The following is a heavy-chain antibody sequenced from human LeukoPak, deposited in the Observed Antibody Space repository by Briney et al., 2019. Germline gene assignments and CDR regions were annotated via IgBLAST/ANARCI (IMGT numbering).Heavy chain of an antibody. J-gene: IGHJ6*03. CDR1: GGTFSSYT. CDR2: ITPILGIA. Sequence: ASVKVSCKASGGTFSSYTISWVRQAPGQGLEWMGRITPILGIANYAQKFQGRVTITADKSTSTAYMELSSLRSEDTAVYYCAREVPTDYYYYYMDVWGKGTTVTVSS. V-gene: IGHV1-69*04. CDR3: AREVPTDYYYYYMDV.